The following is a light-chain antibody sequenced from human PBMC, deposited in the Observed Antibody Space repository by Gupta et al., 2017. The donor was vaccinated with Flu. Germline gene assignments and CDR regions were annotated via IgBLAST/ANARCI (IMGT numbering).Light chain of an antibody. Sequence: ATLSCRASQSVSSSYLAWYQQKPGQAPRLLIYGASSRATGIPDRFSGSGSGTDFTLTINRLEPEDFAVYYCQQYGSSPLYTFGQGTKLEIK. CDR2: GAS. V-gene: IGKV3-20*01. CDR1: QSVSSSY. CDR3: QQYGSSPLYT. J-gene: IGKJ2*01.